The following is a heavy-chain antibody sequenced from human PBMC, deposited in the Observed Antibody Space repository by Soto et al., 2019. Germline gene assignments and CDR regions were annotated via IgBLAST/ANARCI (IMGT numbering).Heavy chain of an antibody. Sequence: PSETLSLTCTVSGRTFSINADFWYLAWIRQPPGKGLEWIGSIDNGGNTYYNPPLKSRVIISADTSKNQFSLSLNPVTAADTAVYYCVKRSLLVATTWGQGILVTVSS. D-gene: IGHD5-12*01. CDR3: VKRSLLVATT. CDR2: IDNGGNT. CDR1: GRTFSINADF. J-gene: IGHJ4*02. V-gene: IGHV4-39*01.